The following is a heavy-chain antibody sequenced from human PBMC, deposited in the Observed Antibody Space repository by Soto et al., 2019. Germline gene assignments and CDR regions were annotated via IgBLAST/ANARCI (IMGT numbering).Heavy chain of an antibody. CDR3: VRERISS. Sequence: EVQLVESGGGLVQPGGSLRLSCAASGFTFETSWMTWVRQAPGKGLEWVANIKQDGSEKYYVDSVKGRFTISRDNAKNSLYLQMNSLRVEHTAVYFCVRERISSWGQGTLVTVSS. CDR2: IKQDGSEK. J-gene: IGHJ4*02. V-gene: IGHV3-7*01. CDR1: GFTFETSW. D-gene: IGHD2-15*01.